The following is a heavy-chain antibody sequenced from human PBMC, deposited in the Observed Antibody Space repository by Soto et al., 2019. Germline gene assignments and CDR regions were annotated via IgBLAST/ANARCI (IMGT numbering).Heavy chain of an antibody. J-gene: IGHJ5*02. CDR3: ARHWGDDYGDFPDH. V-gene: IGHV4-39*01. CDR2: IYYSGIT. Sequence: QLQLQESGPGLVKPSETLSLSCTVSGDSVSRSNHYWGWIRQPPGKGLEWIGNIYYSGITYYNPSLKSRVTLSVDTSKNQFSLKLSSVTAADTAVYYCARHWGDDYGDFPDHWGQGTLVTVSS. CDR1: GDSVSRSNHY. D-gene: IGHD4-17*01.